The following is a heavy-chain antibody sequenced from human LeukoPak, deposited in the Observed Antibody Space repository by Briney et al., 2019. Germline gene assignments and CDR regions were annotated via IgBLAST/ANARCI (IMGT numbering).Heavy chain of an antibody. CDR2: IYYSGST. Sequence: SEALSLTCTVSGASISGYYWSWIRQPPGKGLEWIGYIYYSGSTKYNPSLKSRVTISVDASKTQFSLKLNSVTAADTAVYYCARGSRELYYFDYWGQGTLVTVSS. J-gene: IGHJ4*02. D-gene: IGHD1-7*01. CDR1: GASISGYY. CDR3: ARGSRELYYFDY. V-gene: IGHV4-59*01.